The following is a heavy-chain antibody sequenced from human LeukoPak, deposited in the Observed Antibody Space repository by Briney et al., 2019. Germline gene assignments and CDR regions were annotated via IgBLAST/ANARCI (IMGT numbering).Heavy chain of an antibody. CDR2: ISYDGSNK. V-gene: IGHV3-30*04. D-gene: IGHD5-18*01. CDR1: GFTFNNYA. J-gene: IGHJ3*02. CDR3: ARARSSYGYGDAFDI. Sequence: GGSLRLSCAASGFTFNNYAMHWVRQAPGKGLEWVAVISYDGSNKYQADSVKGRFTISRDNSKNTLYLQMNSLRAEDTAVYYCARARSSYGYGDAFDIWGQGTMVTVSS.